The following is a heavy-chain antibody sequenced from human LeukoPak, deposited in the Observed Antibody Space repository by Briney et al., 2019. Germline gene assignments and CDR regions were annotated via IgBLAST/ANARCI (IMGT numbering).Heavy chain of an antibody. D-gene: IGHD1-26*01. Sequence: GGSLRLSCAASGFTFSSYSMNWVRQAPGKGLEWVSSISSSSSYIYYADSVKGRFTISRDNAKNSLYLQMNSLRAEDTAVYYCARGDQREWELQVFDYWGQGTLVTVSS. CDR1: GFTFSSYS. CDR3: ARGDQREWELQVFDY. J-gene: IGHJ4*02. CDR2: ISSSSSYI. V-gene: IGHV3-21*01.